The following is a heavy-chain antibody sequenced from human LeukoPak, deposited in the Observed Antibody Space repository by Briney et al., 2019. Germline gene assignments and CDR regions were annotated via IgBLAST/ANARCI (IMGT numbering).Heavy chain of an antibody. CDR1: GFTFSSHG. CDR3: AKEMNYYDSSGHPGV. D-gene: IGHD3-22*01. V-gene: IGHV3-30*18. CDR2: ISYDGSKK. Sequence: GGSLRLSCAVSGFTFSSHGMHWVRQAPGKGLEWMAVISYDGSKKYYADSVKGRFTISRDNSKNTLFLQMNSLRAEDTAVYYCAKEMNYYDSSGHPGVWGQGTLVTVSS. J-gene: IGHJ4*02.